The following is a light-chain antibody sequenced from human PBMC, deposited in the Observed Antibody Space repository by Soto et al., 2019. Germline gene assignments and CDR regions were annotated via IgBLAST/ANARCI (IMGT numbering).Light chain of an antibody. V-gene: IGKV3-20*01. Sequence: EIVLTQSPGTLSLSPGERATLSCRANQSVSSSYLAWYQRKPGQAPRLLIYGASTRATGIPDRFSGSGSGTDFTLTISRLEPEDFAVYYCQQYGNSPITFGQGTRLEIK. CDR2: GAS. J-gene: IGKJ5*01. CDR1: QSVSSSY. CDR3: QQYGNSPIT.